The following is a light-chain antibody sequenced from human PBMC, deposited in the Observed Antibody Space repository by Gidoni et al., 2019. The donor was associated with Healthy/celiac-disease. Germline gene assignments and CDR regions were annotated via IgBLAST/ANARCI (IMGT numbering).Light chain of an antibody. Sequence: DLTQSQGTLSLSPGDRATHSCRASQSVSSSYLAWYQQTPGQAPRLLIYGASSRATGIPDRFSGSGSGTDVTLTISRLEPEDVAVYYCQQYGSSPRTFGQGTKLEIK. CDR3: QQYGSSPRT. CDR2: GAS. V-gene: IGKV3-20*01. J-gene: IGKJ2*01. CDR1: QSVSSSY.